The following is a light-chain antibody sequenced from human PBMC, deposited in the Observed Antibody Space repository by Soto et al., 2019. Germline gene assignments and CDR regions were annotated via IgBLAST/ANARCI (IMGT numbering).Light chain of an antibody. J-gene: IGLJ1*01. CDR3: CSYAGTYTYV. CDR2: DVN. Sequence: QSALTQPRSVSGSPGQSVTISCTGTSTDVGGYNYVSWYQQHPGKAPKLMIYDVNKRPSGIPDRFSGSKSGNTASLTISGLQAEDEADCYCCSYAGTYTYVFGTGTKLTVL. CDR1: STDVGGYNY. V-gene: IGLV2-11*01.